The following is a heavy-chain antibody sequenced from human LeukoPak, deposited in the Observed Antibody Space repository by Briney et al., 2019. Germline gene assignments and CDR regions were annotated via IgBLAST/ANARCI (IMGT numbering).Heavy chain of an antibody. V-gene: IGHV4-59*12. CDR3: AREGGGYYYDSSGYYYFDY. Sequence: SETLSLTCTVSGGSINSYYWSWIRQPPGKGLEWIGYIYYSGSTNYNPSLKSRVTISVDTSKNQFSLKLSSVTAADTAVYYCAREGGGYYYDSSGYYYFDYWGQGTLVTVSS. CDR1: GGSINSYY. CDR2: IYYSGST. J-gene: IGHJ4*02. D-gene: IGHD3-22*01.